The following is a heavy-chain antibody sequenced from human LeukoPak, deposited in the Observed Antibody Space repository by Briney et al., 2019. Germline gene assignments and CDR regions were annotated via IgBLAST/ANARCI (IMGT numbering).Heavy chain of an antibody. D-gene: IGHD5-12*01. J-gene: IGHJ4*02. CDR3: ARISPNSGYDGGFDY. CDR2: IFSNDEK. CDR1: GFYLSNARMG. V-gene: IGHV2-26*01. Sequence: SGPVLVKPTEALTLTCTVSGFYLSNARMGVSWIRQPPGKALEWLAHIFSNDEKSYSTSLKSRLTISKDTSKSQVVLTMTNMDPVDTATYYCARISPNSGYDGGFDYWGQGTLVTVSS.